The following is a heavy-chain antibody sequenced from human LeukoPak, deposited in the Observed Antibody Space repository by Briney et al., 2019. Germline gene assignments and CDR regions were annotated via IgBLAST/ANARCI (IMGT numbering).Heavy chain of an antibody. V-gene: IGHV6-1*01. CDR3: ARLEDSSGSHDAFDI. Sequence: SQTLSLTFAISGDSVSSNSAAWNWLRQSPSRGVEWLGSTYYRSKWYNDYAVSVKSRITINPDTSKNQFSLQLNSVTPEDTAVYYCARLEDSSGSHDAFDIWGQGTMVTVSS. J-gene: IGHJ3*02. CDR2: TYYRSKWYN. D-gene: IGHD3-22*01. CDR1: GDSVSSNSAA.